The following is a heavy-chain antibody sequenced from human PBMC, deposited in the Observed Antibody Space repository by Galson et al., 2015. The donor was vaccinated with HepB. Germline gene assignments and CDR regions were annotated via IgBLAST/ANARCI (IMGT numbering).Heavy chain of an antibody. Sequence: SLRLSCAASGFTVSSTYMSWVRQAPGKGLEWLSVIYSGGETYYADSVKGRFTISRDNSKNTLYLQMNSLRAADTAVYYCARGTMAARPVGLNYWGQGTLVTVSS. V-gene: IGHV3-53*01. J-gene: IGHJ4*02. CDR1: GFTVSSTY. D-gene: IGHD6-6*01. CDR3: ARGTMAARPVGLNY. CDR2: IYSGGET.